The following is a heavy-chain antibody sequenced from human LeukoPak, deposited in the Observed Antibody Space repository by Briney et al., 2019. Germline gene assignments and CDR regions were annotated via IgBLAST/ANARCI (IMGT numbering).Heavy chain of an antibody. CDR3: ARTNPVYGDYDY. CDR1: GLTVTDNY. D-gene: IGHD4-17*01. CDR2: IYPDGRT. Sequence: PGGSLTLSCAVSGLTVTDNYMSWVSQAARKWLQWVSVIYPDGRTDYADSVKGRFTISRDISRTTLLLQMNNLRADDTAVHYCARTNPVYGDYDYWGQGTLVTVSS. V-gene: IGHV3-53*01. J-gene: IGHJ4*02.